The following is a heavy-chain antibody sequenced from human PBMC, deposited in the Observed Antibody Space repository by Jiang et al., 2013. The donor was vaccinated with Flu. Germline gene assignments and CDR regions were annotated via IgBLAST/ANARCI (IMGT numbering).Heavy chain of an antibody. Sequence: LEWIGSIYYSGSTNYNPSLKSRVTISVDTSKNQFSLKLSSVTAADTAVYYCARAVGAVAGPTFDYWGQGTLVTVSS. J-gene: IGHJ4*02. CDR3: ARAVGAVAGPTFDY. D-gene: IGHD6-19*01. V-gene: IGHV4-59*01. CDR2: IYYSGST.